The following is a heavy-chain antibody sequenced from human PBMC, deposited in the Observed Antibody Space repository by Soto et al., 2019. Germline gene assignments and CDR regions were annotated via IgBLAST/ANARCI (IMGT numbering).Heavy chain of an antibody. CDR2: INHSGST. Sequence: PSETLSLTCAVYGGSFSGYYWSWIRQPPGKGLEWTGEINHSGSTNYNPSLKSRVTISVDTSKNQFSLKLSSVTAADTAVYYCARTPRVLRYFDWFFDYWGQGTLVTVSS. V-gene: IGHV4-34*01. D-gene: IGHD3-9*01. CDR1: GGSFSGYY. CDR3: ARTPRVLRYFDWFFDY. J-gene: IGHJ4*02.